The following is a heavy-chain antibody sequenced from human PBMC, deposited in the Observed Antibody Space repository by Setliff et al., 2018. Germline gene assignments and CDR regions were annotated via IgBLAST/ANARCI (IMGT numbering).Heavy chain of an antibody. CDR1: GYTFTTYA. CDR3: ARASRFGTIRYRGDYYMDV. CDR2: INTHTGNP. V-gene: IGHV7-4-1*02. D-gene: IGHD3-10*01. J-gene: IGHJ6*03. Sequence: ASVKVSCKASGYTFTTYAISWMRQAPGQGLEYMGWINTHTGNPSYAQGFTGRFVFSLDTSVSTAYLQISSLKAEDTAVYYCARASRFGTIRYRGDYYMDVWGKGTTVTVSS.